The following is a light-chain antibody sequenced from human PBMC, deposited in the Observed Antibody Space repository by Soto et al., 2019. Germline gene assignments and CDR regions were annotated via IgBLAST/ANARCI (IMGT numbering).Light chain of an antibody. CDR1: SCDVGNYNL. CDR3: CSYAGSNYV. J-gene: IGLJ1*01. Sequence: QSALTQPASVSGSPGQSITISCTGTSCDVGNYNLVSWYQHHPGKAPKLMIYEVSKRPSGVSNRFSGSKSGDTASLTISGLQAEDEADYYCCSYAGSNYVFGNGTKVTVL. CDR2: EVS. V-gene: IGLV2-23*02.